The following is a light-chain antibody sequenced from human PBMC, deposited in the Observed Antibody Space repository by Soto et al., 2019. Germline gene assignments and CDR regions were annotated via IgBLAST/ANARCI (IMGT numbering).Light chain of an antibody. CDR3: QQFDTYPLT. CDR1: QGISSA. CDR2: DAS. Sequence: AIQLTQSPSSLSASVGDRVTITCRASQGISSAFAWYQQKPGKVRKLLIYDASSLESGVPSRFTGSGSGTDFTLTISSLQPEDFATYYCQQFDTYPLTFGQGTRLEIK. V-gene: IGKV1-13*02. J-gene: IGKJ5*01.